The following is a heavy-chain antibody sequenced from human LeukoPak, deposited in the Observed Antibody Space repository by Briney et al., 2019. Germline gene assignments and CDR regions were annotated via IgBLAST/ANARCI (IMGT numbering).Heavy chain of an antibody. CDR3: ARSYGGYYYYYYMDV. D-gene: IGHD1-26*01. J-gene: IGHJ6*03. V-gene: IGHV4-34*01. CDR2: IYYSGST. Sequence: SETLSLTCAVYGGSFSGYYWGWIRQPPGKGLEWIGSIYYSGSTYYNPSLKSRVTVSVDTSKNQFSLKLSSVTAADTAVYYCARSYGGYYYYYYMDVWGKGTTVTVSS. CDR1: GGSFSGYY.